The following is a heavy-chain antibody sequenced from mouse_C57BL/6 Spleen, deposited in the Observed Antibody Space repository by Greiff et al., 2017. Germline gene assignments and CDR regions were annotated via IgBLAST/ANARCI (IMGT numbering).Heavy chain of an antibody. CDR3: ARGEITIFDY. V-gene: IGHV5-4*01. CDR1: GFTFSSYA. Sequence: EVQLVESGGGLVKPGGSLKLSCAASGFTFSSYAMSWVRQTPEKRLEWVATISDGGSYTYYPDNVKGRFTISRDNAKNNLYLQMSHLKSEDTAMYYCARGEITIFDYWGQGTTLTVSS. J-gene: IGHJ2*01. D-gene: IGHD1-1*02. CDR2: ISDGGSYT.